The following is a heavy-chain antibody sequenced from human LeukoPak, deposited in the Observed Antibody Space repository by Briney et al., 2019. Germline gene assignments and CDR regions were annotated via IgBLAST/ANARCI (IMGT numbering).Heavy chain of an antibody. CDR2: ISKSGTTV. D-gene: IGHD3-3*01. CDR3: AAGVALDY. V-gene: IGHV3-11*01. Sequence: SGGSLRLSCAASGLNFSAYYMTWIRQAPGNGLEWLSHISKSGTTVYYADSVKGRFTISRDSAKNSLYLHMNSLRAEDTAVYYCAAGVALDYWGQGALVTVSS. J-gene: IGHJ4*02. CDR1: GLNFSAYY.